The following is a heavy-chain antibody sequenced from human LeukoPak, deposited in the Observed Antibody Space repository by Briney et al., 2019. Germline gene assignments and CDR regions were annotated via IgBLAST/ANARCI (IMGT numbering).Heavy chain of an antibody. CDR2: ISSSSSTI. CDR1: GFTFSTYS. Sequence: PGGSLRLSCAASGFTFSTYSMNWVRQAPGKGLEWVSYISSSSSTIYYPDSVKGRFTISRDNAKNSLYLQMNSLSADDTAVYYCAGGASEYSSSGDFACWGQGTLVTVSS. J-gene: IGHJ4*02. V-gene: IGHV3-48*01. CDR3: AGGASEYSSSGDFAC. D-gene: IGHD6-6*01.